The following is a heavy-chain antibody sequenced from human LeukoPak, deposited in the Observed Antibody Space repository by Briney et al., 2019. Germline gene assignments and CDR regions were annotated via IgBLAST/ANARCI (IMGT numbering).Heavy chain of an antibody. Sequence: AGSLRLSCAASGFTFNSYSMNWVRQAPGKGLEWVSSISSSSSDTYYANSRKSRSANSRDNAKNSLYLQMNSLRAEDTAVYYWARKTCCSSTSCYKGGAFDIWGQGTMVTVSS. CDR1: GFTFNSYS. CDR3: ARKTCCSSTSCYKGGAFDI. V-gene: IGHV3-21*01. CDR2: ISSSSSDT. D-gene: IGHD2-2*02. J-gene: IGHJ3*02.